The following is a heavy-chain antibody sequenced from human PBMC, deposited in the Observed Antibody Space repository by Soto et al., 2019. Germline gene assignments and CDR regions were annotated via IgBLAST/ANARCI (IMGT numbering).Heavy chain of an antibody. CDR3: AKEHRDIVVVVAATPDAFDI. D-gene: IGHD2-15*01. V-gene: IGHV3-23*01. CDR1: GFTFSSYA. Sequence: GGSLRLSCAASGFTFSSYAMSWVRQAPGKGLEWVSAISGSGGSTYYADSVKGRFTISRDNSKNTLYLQMNSLRAEDTAVYYCAKEHRDIVVVVAATPDAFDIWGQGTMVTVSS. CDR2: ISGSGGST. J-gene: IGHJ3*02.